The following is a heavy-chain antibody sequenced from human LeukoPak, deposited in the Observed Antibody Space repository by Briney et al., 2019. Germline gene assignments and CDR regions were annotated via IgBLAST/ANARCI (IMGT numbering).Heavy chain of an antibody. CDR1: GYTFADYY. CDR3: ARVSTSGYRDWLDP. D-gene: IGHD3-9*01. J-gene: IGHJ5*02. CDR2: IYPRSGGT. V-gene: IGHV1-2*02. Sequence: ASVKVSCKTSGYTFADYYIHWVRQAPGQGLEWMGWIYPRSGGTNSAQKFQGRVTMTRDTSISTAYMELSRLRFDDTAVYYCARVSTSGYRDWLDPWGQGTLVTVSS.